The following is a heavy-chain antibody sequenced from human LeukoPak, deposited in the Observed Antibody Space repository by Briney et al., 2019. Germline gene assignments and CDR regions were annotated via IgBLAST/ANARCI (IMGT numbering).Heavy chain of an antibody. V-gene: IGHV3-21*01. CDR1: GFTFSSYS. J-gene: IGHJ3*02. CDR3: ASRYCSGGSCYDAFDI. Sequence: PGGSLRLSCAASGFTFSSYSMNWVRQAPGKGLEWVSSISSSSSYIYYADSVKGRFTISRDNAKNSLYLQMNSLRAEDTAVYYCASRYCSGGSCYDAFDIWGQGTMVTVSS. D-gene: IGHD2-15*01. CDR2: ISSSSSYI.